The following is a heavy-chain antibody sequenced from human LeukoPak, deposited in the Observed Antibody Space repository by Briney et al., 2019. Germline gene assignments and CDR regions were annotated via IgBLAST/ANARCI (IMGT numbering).Heavy chain of an antibody. CDR2: IKQDGSEK. Sequence: PGGSLRLSCAASGFTFSSYWMSWVRQAPGKGLEWVANIKQDGSEKYYVDSVRGRFTISRDNAKNSLYLQMNSLRAEDTAVYYCARGEYCSSTSCHKDHYYYYGMDVWGQGTTVTVPS. D-gene: IGHD2-2*01. CDR1: GFTFSSYW. V-gene: IGHV3-7*01. CDR3: ARGEYCSSTSCHKDHYYYYGMDV. J-gene: IGHJ6*02.